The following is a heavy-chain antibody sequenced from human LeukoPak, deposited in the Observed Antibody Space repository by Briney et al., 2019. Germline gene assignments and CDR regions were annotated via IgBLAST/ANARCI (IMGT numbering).Heavy chain of an antibody. CDR3: TTFWRFGESTIDY. D-gene: IGHD3-10*01. CDR2: IKSKTDGGTT. V-gene: IGHV3-15*01. Sequence: GGSLRLSCAASGFTFTNAWMSWVRQAPGKGLEWVGRIKSKTDGGTTDYAAPVKGRFTISRDDSKNTLYLQMNSLKTEDTAVYYCTTFWRFGESTIDYWGQGTLVTASS. J-gene: IGHJ4*02. CDR1: GFTFTNAW.